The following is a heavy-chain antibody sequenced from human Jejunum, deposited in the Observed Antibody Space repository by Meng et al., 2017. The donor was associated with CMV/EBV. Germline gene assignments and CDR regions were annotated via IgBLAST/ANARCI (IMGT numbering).Heavy chain of an antibody. J-gene: IGHJ5*02. CDR1: GGSIISVDRC. CDR3: VLMIPADTSYFDP. V-gene: IGHV4-30-4*01. Sequence: SGGSIISVDRCWTWVRQSPGKDLEWVGDVYCGGTTSYTRSLRRRVTISVDASKDQFSLKLASVIAADTAVYYCVLMIPADTSYFDPWGQGTLVTVSS. CDR2: VYCGGTT. D-gene: IGHD6-25*01.